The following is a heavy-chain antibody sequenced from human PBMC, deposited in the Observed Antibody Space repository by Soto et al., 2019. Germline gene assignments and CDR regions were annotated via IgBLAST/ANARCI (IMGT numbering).Heavy chain of an antibody. Sequence: LSLTCTVSGDSVSTYWWSWIRQPPGKGLEWIAYIYNTGSTNYNPSLKSRVTISLDASKNQFSLKLSSVTAADTAVYYCARGPGASGTYHYYFDYWGPGTLVTVSS. CDR1: GDSVSTYW. V-gene: IGHV4-59*02. D-gene: IGHD3-10*01. CDR3: ARGPGASGTYHYYFDY. CDR2: IYNTGST. J-gene: IGHJ4*02.